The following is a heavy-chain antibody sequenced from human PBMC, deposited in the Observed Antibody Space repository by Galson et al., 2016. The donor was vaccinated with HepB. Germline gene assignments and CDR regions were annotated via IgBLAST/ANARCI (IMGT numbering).Heavy chain of an antibody. Sequence: SLRLSCAASGFTFHTARMSWVRQAPGKGLEWVGRIKSKIEGATTDYAAPLKGRFSISRDDSKSTLYLQMNSLKTEDTAVYYCTTPGYSSGWRDAFDVWGQGTVVTVSS. CDR3: TTPGYSSGWRDAFDV. V-gene: IGHV3-15*01. D-gene: IGHD6-19*01. CDR2: IKSKIEGATT. CDR1: GFTFHTAR. J-gene: IGHJ3*01.